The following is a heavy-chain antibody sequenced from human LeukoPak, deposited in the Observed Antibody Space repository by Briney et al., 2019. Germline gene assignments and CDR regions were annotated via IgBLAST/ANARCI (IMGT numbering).Heavy chain of an antibody. J-gene: IGHJ4*02. V-gene: IGHV1-46*01. CDR3: AVMVRGVRFDY. CDR1: GYTFTSYY. CDR2: INPSGGST. D-gene: IGHD3-10*01. Sequence: GAPVKVSCKASGYTFTSYYMHWVRQAPGQGLEWMGIINPSGGSTSYAQKFQGRVTMTRDTSTSTVYMELSSLRSEDTAVYYCAVMVRGVRFDYWGQGTLVTVSS.